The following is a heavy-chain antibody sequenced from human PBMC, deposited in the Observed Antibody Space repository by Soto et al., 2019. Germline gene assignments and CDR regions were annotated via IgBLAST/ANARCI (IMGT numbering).Heavy chain of an antibody. Sequence: QVQLQESGPGLVKPSETLSLTCTVSGGSISSNYWSWIRQPPGKGLEWIGYIYYSGSTKYNPSLKSRVTISVDTSKNQSSLKLSSVTAADTAVYYCVNGGCSGGSCYPWISWFDPWGQGTLVTVSS. J-gene: IGHJ5*02. D-gene: IGHD2-15*01. V-gene: IGHV4-59*08. CDR1: GGSISSNY. CDR2: IYYSGST. CDR3: VNGGCSGGSCYPWISWFDP.